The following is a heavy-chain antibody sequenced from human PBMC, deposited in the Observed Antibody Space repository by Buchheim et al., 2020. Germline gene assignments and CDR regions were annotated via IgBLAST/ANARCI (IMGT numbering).Heavy chain of an antibody. J-gene: IGHJ4*02. D-gene: IGHD6-13*01. Sequence: EVQLVESGGGLVQPGGSLRHSCAASGFIFSSYWMHWVRQAPGKGLVWVSRINSDGSSTTYADSVKGRFTISRDNAKNTLYLQMNSLRAEDTSVYYCVRSAGFRYYFDYWGQGTL. CDR3: VRSAGFRYYFDY. CDR2: INSDGSST. CDR1: GFIFSSYW. V-gene: IGHV3-74*01.